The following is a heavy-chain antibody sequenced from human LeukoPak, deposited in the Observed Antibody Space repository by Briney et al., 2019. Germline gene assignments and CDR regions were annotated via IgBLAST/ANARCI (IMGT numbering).Heavy chain of an antibody. CDR3: ASAPYDILTGQNWYFDL. CDR2: IRYDGNNK. D-gene: IGHD3-9*01. CDR1: GFTFSSYA. Sequence: PGGSLRLSCAASGFTFSSYAMSWVRQAPGKGLEWVTFIRYDGNNKYFADSVKGRFTISRDNSKNTLYLQMNSLRAEDTAVYYCASAPYDILTGQNWYFDLWGRGTVVTVSS. V-gene: IGHV3-30*02. J-gene: IGHJ2*01.